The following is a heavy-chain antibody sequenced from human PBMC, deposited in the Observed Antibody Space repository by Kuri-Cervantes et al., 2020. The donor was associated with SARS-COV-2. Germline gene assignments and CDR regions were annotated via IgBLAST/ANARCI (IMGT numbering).Heavy chain of an antibody. CDR1: GFTFSSYA. D-gene: IGHD2-2*03. Sequence: LSLTCAASGFTFSSYAMSWVRQAPGKGLEWVSAISGSGGSTYYADSVKGRFTISRDNSKNTLYLQMNSLRAEDTAVYYCAKGPESGYCSSTSCYLDYWGQGTLVTVSS. CDR3: AKGPESGYCSSTSCYLDY. CDR2: ISGSGGST. J-gene: IGHJ4*02. V-gene: IGHV3-23*01.